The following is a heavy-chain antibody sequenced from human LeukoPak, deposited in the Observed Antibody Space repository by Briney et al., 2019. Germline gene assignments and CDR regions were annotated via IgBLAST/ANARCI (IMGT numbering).Heavy chain of an antibody. J-gene: IGHJ5*02. CDR3: ARSGGPLNWFDP. Sequence: SETLSLTCTVSGGSISSSSYYWGWIRQPPGKGLEWIGSIYYSGSTYYDPSLKSRVTISVDTSKNQFSLKLNSVTAADTAVYYCARSGGPLNWFDPWGQGTLVTVSS. V-gene: IGHV4-39*01. CDR1: GGSISSSSYY. CDR2: IYYSGST.